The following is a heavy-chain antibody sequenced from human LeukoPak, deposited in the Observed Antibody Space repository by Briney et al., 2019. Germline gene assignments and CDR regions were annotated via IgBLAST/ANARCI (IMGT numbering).Heavy chain of an antibody. J-gene: IGHJ4*02. D-gene: IGHD1-26*01. V-gene: IGHV4-34*01. Sequence: SETLSLTCAVYGGSFSGYYWSWIRQPPGKGLEWIGEINHSGSTNYNTSLKSRVTISVDTSKNQFSLKLSSVTAADTAVYYCARDTVGAPLFDYWGQGTLVTVSS. CDR2: INHSGST. CDR3: ARDTVGAPLFDY. CDR1: GGSFSGYY.